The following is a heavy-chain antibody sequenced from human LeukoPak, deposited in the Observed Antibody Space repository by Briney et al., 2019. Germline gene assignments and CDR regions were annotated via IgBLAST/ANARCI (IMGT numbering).Heavy chain of an antibody. CDR2: ISSSGSTI. V-gene: IGHV3-11*01. D-gene: IGHD6-13*01. CDR3: ARVIAAAGSHFDY. Sequence: KTGGSLRLSCAASGFTFSDYYMSWIRQAPGKGLERVSYISSSGSTIYYAASVKGRFTISRDNAKNSLYLQMNSLRAEDTAVYYCARVIAAAGSHFDYWGQGTLVTVSS. CDR1: GFTFSDYY. J-gene: IGHJ4*02.